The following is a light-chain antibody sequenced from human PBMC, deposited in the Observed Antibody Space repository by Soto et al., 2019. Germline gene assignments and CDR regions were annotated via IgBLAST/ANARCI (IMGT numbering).Light chain of an antibody. CDR3: ATWDDGLYGPV. Sequence: QSVLTQPSSASGTPGQTVTISCSGTRSNIGSNPVQWYLQLPGTAPKLLIYRDNERPSGVPDRFSGSKSGTSASLAISGLQSEDEADYHCATWDDGLYGPVFGGGTKLTVL. CDR2: RDN. CDR1: RSNIGSNP. V-gene: IGLV1-44*01. J-gene: IGLJ3*02.